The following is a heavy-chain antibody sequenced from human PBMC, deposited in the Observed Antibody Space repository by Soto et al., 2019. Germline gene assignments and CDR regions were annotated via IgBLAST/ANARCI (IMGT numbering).Heavy chain of an antibody. Sequence: QVNLVQSGTEMKKPGSSVMVSCKVSGGDLSNSGLSWVRQAPGQGLEWMGGIFPLLAMVDYSQKFQGRVTMSADESTNTACRGLGSRRSEDTAVDYCAKDDGAGFKSWGQGTLVIVSS. D-gene: IGHD1-26*01. CDR3: AKDDGAGFKS. J-gene: IGHJ4*02. V-gene: IGHV1-69*04. CDR2: IFPLLAMV. CDR1: GGDLSNSG.